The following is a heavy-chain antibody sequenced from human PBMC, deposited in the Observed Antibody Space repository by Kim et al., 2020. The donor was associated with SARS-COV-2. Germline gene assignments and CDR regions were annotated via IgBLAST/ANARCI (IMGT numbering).Heavy chain of an antibody. Sequence: GGSLRLSCAASGFTFSSYWMHWVRQVPGKGLVWVSRINSDGSSTNYADSVKGRFTISRDNAKNTVYLQMNSLRAEDTAVYYCARGNDFRLNPWGQGTLATVSS. J-gene: IGHJ5*02. CDR1: GFTFSSYW. CDR3: ARGNDFRLNP. CDR2: INSDGSST. V-gene: IGHV3-74*01. D-gene: IGHD4-4*01.